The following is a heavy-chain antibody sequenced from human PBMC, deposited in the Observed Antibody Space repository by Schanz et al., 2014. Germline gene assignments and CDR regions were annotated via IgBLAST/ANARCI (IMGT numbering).Heavy chain of an antibody. CDR3: ARGGFFDSTSFDS. D-gene: IGHD2-2*01. J-gene: IGHJ4*03. V-gene: IGHV1-8*01. CDR1: GYSLNELS. CDR2: MNPNSGNT. Sequence: QVQLVQSGAEVKKPGASVKVSCKVSGYSLNELSMHWVRQAPGQGLEWMGWMNPNSGNTGYAQKFQGRVTMTTDTSTSTAYMELSSLRSEDTAVYYCARGGFFDSTSFDSWGQGTTVTVSS.